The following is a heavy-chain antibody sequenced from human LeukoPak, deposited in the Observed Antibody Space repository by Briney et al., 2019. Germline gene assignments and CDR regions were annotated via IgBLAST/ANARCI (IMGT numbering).Heavy chain of an antibody. Sequence: SETLSLTCTVSGGSISSYYWSLIRQPPGKGLEWIGYIYYSGSTNYNPSLKSRVTISVDASKNQFSLKLSSVTAADTAVYYCARVGYCSSTSCYGNYYYGMDVWGQGTTVTVSS. CDR2: IYYSGST. J-gene: IGHJ6*02. CDR1: GGSISSYY. V-gene: IGHV4-59*01. CDR3: ARVGYCSSTSCYGNYYYGMDV. D-gene: IGHD2-2*03.